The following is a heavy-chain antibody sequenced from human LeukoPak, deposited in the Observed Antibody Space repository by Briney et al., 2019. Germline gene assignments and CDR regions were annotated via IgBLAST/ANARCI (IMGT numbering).Heavy chain of an antibody. CDR1: GLTISSYS. Sequence: GGSLRLSCAASGLTISSYSMNWVRQAPGKGLQWVSYISSSSSTIYYADSVKGRFTISRDNSKNTLYLQMNSLRAEDTAVYYCAKDPGYEGGACWGQGTLVTVSS. CDR2: ISSSSSTI. CDR3: AKDPGYEGGAC. V-gene: IGHV3-48*01. D-gene: IGHD5-12*01. J-gene: IGHJ4*02.